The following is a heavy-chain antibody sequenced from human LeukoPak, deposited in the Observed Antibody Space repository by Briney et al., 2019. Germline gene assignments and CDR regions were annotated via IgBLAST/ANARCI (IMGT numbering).Heavy chain of an antibody. V-gene: IGHV4-34*01. J-gene: IGHJ4*02. Sequence: SETLSLTCAVHGGSFSGYYWSWIRQPPGKGLEWIGEINHSGSTNYNPSLKSRVTISVDTSKNQFSLKLSSVTAADTAVYYCARAIGRFGELSIDYWGQGTLVTVSS. CDR3: ARAIGRFGELSIDY. D-gene: IGHD3-10*01. CDR1: GGSFSGYY. CDR2: INHSGST.